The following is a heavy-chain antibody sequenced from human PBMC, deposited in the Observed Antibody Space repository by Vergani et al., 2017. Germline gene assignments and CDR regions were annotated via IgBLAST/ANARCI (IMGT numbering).Heavy chain of an antibody. V-gene: IGHV3-30*02. Sequence: QVQLVESGGGVVQPGGSLRLSCAASGFTFNSYGKHWVRQAPGKGLEWVASIRSDESRRYYGDSMEGPFTISRDNSKNTLYLQMKSLRPEDTAVYYCAKEGGGYCSGGTCYPEYWGQGTLVIVSS. CDR3: AKEGGGYCSGGTCYPEY. CDR2: IRSDESRR. J-gene: IGHJ4*02. CDR1: GFTFNSYG. D-gene: IGHD2-15*01.